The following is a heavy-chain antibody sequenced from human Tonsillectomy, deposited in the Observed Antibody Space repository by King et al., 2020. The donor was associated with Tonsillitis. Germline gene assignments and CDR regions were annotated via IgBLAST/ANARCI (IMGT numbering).Heavy chain of an antibody. D-gene: IGHD3-10*01. Sequence: VQLVESGGGLVQPGGSLRLSCAASGFTFSSYAMSWVRQAPGKGLEWVSAISGSGGSTYYADSVKGRFTITRDNSQNTLYLQMNGLSAEDTAVYYCAKDVRVGGYYGSGSYADYWGQGTLVTVSS. V-gene: IGHV3-23*04. CDR2: ISGSGGST. CDR1: GFTFSSYA. J-gene: IGHJ4*02. CDR3: AKDVRVGGYYGSGSYADY.